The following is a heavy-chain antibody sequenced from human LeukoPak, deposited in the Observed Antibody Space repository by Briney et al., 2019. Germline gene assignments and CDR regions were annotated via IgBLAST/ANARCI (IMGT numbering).Heavy chain of an antibody. D-gene: IGHD3-10*01. CDR2: IIPIFGTA. V-gene: IGHV1-69*06. J-gene: IGHJ6*04. CDR1: GGTFSSYA. Sequence: ASVKVSCKASGGTFSSYAISWVRQAPGQGLEWMGGIIPIFGTANYAQKFQGRVTITADKSTSTAYMELSSLRPEDTAVYYCARYFFSGSGSYYSPSVYYYGMDVWGKGTTVTVSS. CDR3: ARYFFSGSGSYYSPSVYYYGMDV.